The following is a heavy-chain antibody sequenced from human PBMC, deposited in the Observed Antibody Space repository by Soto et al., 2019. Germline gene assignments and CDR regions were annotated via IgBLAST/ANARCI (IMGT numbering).Heavy chain of an antibody. Sequence: ASETLSLTCTVSGGSISSGGYYWSWIRQHPGKGLEWIGYIYYSGSTYYNPSLKSRVTISVDTSKNQFSLKLSSVTAADTAVYYCARATVPHNWFDPWGQGTLVTVS. CDR3: ARATVPHNWFDP. CDR2: IYYSGST. J-gene: IGHJ5*02. D-gene: IGHD4-17*01. CDR1: GGSISSGGYY. V-gene: IGHV4-31*03.